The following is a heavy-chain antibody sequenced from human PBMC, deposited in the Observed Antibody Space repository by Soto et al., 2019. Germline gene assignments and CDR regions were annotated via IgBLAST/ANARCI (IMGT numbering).Heavy chain of an antibody. Sequence: GGSLRLSCAASGFTFSSYWMSWVRQAPGKGLEWVANIKQDGSEKYYVDSVKGRFTISRDNAKNSLYLQMNSLRAEDTAVYYCARIYSSSWYLPDAFDIWGQGTMVTVSS. V-gene: IGHV3-7*03. CDR3: ARIYSSSWYLPDAFDI. J-gene: IGHJ3*02. D-gene: IGHD6-13*01. CDR1: GFTFSSYW. CDR2: IKQDGSEK.